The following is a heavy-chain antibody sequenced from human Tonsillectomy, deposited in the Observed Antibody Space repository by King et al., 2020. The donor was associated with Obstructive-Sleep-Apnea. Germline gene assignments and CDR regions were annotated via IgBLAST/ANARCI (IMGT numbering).Heavy chain of an antibody. Sequence: VQLVESGGGLVQPGGSLRLSCAASGFTFSSYSMNWVRQAPGKGLEGLSYISTTSGTIYYADSLKGRFTVSRDNAKNSLYLQMNSLRAEDTAVYYCASNPYYYDSSGYIPWGQGTLVTVSS. V-gene: IGHV3-48*04. D-gene: IGHD3-22*01. J-gene: IGHJ5*02. CDR3: ASNPYYYDSSGYIP. CDR1: GFTFSSYS. CDR2: ISTTSGTI.